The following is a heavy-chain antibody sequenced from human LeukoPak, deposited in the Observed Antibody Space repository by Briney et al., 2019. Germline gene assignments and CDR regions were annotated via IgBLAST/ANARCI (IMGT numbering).Heavy chain of an antibody. V-gene: IGHV4-61*02. CDR1: GGSLSSGSYY. D-gene: IGHD3-22*01. J-gene: IGHJ3*02. CDR3: ARDLYYYDSSGYYLWGFDI. CDR2: IYTSGST. Sequence: SQTLSLTCTVSGGSLSSGSYYWGWVRQPAGRGVEWIGRIYTSGSTNYNPSRKSRVTISVDTSKNQFSLKLSSVTAADTAVYYCARDLYYYDSSGYYLWGFDIWGQGTMVTVSS.